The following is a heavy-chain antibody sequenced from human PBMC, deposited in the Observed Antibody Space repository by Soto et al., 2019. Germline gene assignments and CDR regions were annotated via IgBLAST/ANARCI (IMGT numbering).Heavy chain of an antibody. CDR3: AKDMTHSSGSGNPFEY. D-gene: IGHD6-19*01. CDR1: GFTFDDYA. J-gene: IGHJ4*02. CDR2: ISWNSGSI. Sequence: GGSLRLSCAAFGFTFDDYAMHWVRQAPGKGLEWVSGISWNSGSIGYADSVKGRFTISRDNARNSLYLQMNSLRAEDTALYYCAKDMTHSSGSGNPFEYWGQGTLVTVSS. V-gene: IGHV3-9*01.